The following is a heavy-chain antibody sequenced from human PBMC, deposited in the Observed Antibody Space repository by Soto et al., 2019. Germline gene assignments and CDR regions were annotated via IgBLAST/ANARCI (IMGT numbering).Heavy chain of an antibody. D-gene: IGHD3-10*01. CDR2: ISVYNGNT. V-gene: IGHV1-18*01. Sequence: ASVKVSCKASGYTFTSYGITWVRQAPGQGLEWMGWISVYNGNTKYAQNFQGRVTMTTDTSTYTVYMELRSLQSDDTAVYFCARDSGSDFSAPEKVFHYWGQGTLVTVSS. J-gene: IGHJ4*02. CDR1: GYTFTSYG. CDR3: ARDSGSDFSAPEKVFHY.